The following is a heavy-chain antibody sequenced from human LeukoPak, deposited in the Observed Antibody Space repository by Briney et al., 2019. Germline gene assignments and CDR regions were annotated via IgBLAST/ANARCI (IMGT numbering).Heavy chain of an antibody. CDR1: GFTVSSNY. V-gene: IGHV3-23*01. Sequence: PGGSLRLSCAASGFTVSSNYMSWVRQAPGKGLEWVSAISGSGGSTYYADSVKGRFTISRDNSKNTLYLQMNSLRAEDTAVYYCAKDLYDSSSNWFDPWGQGTLVTVSS. CDR3: AKDLYDSSSNWFDP. D-gene: IGHD3-22*01. CDR2: ISGSGGST. J-gene: IGHJ5*02.